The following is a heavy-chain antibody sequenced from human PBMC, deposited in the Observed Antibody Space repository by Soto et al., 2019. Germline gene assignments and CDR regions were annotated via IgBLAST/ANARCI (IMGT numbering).Heavy chain of an antibody. CDR1: GGSISSGDYY. D-gene: IGHD2-8*01. Sequence: SETLSLTCTVSGGSISSGDYYWSWIRQPPGKGLEWIGYIYYSGSTYYNPSLKSRVTISVDTSKNQFSLKLSSVTGADTAVYYFARVWGTNGVCYECDYWGQGTRVTVSP. V-gene: IGHV4-30-4*01. CDR2: IYYSGST. J-gene: IGHJ4*02. CDR3: ARVWGTNGVCYECDY.